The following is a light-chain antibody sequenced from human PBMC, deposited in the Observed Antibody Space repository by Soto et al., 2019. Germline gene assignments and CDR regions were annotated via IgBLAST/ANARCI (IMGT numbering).Light chain of an antibody. Sequence: QSVLAQPPSASGTPGQRVTISCSGSSSNIGSNYVYWYQQIPGTAPKLLISRNNQRPSGVPDRSSGSKSGTSASLAISGLRSEDEAHYYCAAWDDSLSGVVFSGGTKVTVL. CDR1: SSNIGSNY. V-gene: IGLV1-47*01. J-gene: IGLJ2*01. CDR2: RNN. CDR3: AAWDDSLSGVV.